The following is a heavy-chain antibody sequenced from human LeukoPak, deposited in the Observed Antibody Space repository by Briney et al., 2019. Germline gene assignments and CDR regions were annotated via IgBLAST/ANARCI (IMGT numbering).Heavy chain of an antibody. CDR3: AKDLYCSGGSCY. D-gene: IGHD2-15*01. J-gene: IGHJ4*02. V-gene: IGHV3-30*02. Sequence: GGSLRLSCAASGFTFSGYGMHWVRQVPGKGLEWVAFIRFDGSNKYYADSVKGRFTISRDNSKNTLYLQMNSLRAEDTAVYYCAKDLYCSGGSCYFGQGTLVTVSS. CDR1: GFTFSGYG. CDR2: IRFDGSNK.